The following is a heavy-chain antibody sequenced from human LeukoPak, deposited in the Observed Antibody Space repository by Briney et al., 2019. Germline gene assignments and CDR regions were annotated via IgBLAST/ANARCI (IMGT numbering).Heavy chain of an antibody. Sequence: PGGSLRLSCAASGFTFDDYAMHWVRHAPGKGLEWVSGISWNSGSIGYADSVKGRFTISRDNAKNSLYLQMNSLRAEDTALYYCAKDIHYDSSGFIDYWGQGTLVTVSS. CDR3: AKDIHYDSSGFIDY. D-gene: IGHD3-22*01. J-gene: IGHJ4*02. V-gene: IGHV3-9*01. CDR2: ISWNSGSI. CDR1: GFTFDDYA.